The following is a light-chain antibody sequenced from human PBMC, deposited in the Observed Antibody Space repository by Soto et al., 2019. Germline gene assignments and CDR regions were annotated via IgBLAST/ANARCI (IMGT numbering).Light chain of an antibody. CDR2: DVS. Sequence: QSALTQPASVSGSPGQSITISCTGTSSDVGGYNYVSWYQQHPGKAPKLMIYDVSNRPSGVSNRFSGSKSGNTSSLTISGRQAEDEADYYCSSYTSSSTPLVFGTGTKVTVI. V-gene: IGLV2-14*01. CDR3: SSYTSSSTPLV. CDR1: SSDVGGYNY. J-gene: IGLJ1*01.